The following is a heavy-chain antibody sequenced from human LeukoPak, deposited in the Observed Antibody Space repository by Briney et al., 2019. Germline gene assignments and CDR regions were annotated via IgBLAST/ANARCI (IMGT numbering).Heavy chain of an antibody. J-gene: IGHJ6*02. CDR2: ISYDGSNK. D-gene: IGHD4-23*01. Sequence: GGSLRLSCAAPGFTFSSYAMHWVRQAPGKGLEWGAVISYDGSNKYYADSVKGRFTISRDNSKNTLYLQMNSLRAEDTAVYYCARAPDYGGNSGVDFYYYGMDVWGQGTTVTVSS. V-gene: IGHV3-30-3*01. CDR3: ARAPDYGGNSGVDFYYYGMDV. CDR1: GFTFSSYA.